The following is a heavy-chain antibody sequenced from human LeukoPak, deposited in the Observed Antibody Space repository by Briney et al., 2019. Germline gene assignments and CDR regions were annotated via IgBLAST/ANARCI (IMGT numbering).Heavy chain of an antibody. CDR1: GGSISSYY. D-gene: IGHD3-3*01. Sequence: SETLSLTCTVSGGSISSYYWSWIRHPPGKGLEWIGYIYYSGSTNYNPSLKSRVTISVDTSRNQFSLKLCSVTAADTAVYYCARAIPFGVVSADWFDPWGQGTLVTVSS. CDR3: ARAIPFGVVSADWFDP. V-gene: IGHV4-59*01. J-gene: IGHJ5*02. CDR2: IYYSGST.